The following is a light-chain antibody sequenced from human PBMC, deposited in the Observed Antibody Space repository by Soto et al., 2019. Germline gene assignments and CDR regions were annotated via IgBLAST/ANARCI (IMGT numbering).Light chain of an antibody. V-gene: IGKV4-1*01. Sequence: DIVMTQSPDSLAVSLGERATINCKSSQSVLYSSNNKNYLAWYQQKPGQPPKLLIYWASTRESGVPDRFSGSGSGTDFTLTIISLQAEDVAVYYCKQYYSPPSFGQGTKVEIK. CDR1: QSVLYSSNNKNY. J-gene: IGKJ1*01. CDR3: KQYYSPPS. CDR2: WAS.